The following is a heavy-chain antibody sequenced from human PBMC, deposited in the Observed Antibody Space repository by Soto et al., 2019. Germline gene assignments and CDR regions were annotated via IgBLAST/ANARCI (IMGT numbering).Heavy chain of an antibody. D-gene: IGHD3-3*01. CDR2: ISWNSGSI. CDR1: GFTFDDYA. Sequence: EVQLVESGGGLVQPGRSLRLSCAASGFTFDDYAMHWVRQAPGKGLEWVSGISWNSGSIGYADSVKGRFTISRDNAKNSLYLQMNSLRAEDTGLYYCARFWSDYWGQGTLVTVSS. V-gene: IGHV3-9*01. J-gene: IGHJ4*02. CDR3: ARFWSDY.